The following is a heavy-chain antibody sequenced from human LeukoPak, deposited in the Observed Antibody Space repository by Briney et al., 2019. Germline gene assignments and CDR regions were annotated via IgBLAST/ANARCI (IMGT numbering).Heavy chain of an antibody. CDR1: GYSFTSYW. CDR2: ISPGDSDT. D-gene: IGHD3-16*01. J-gene: IGHJ4*02. CDR3: ARLTGPAHHY. V-gene: IGHV5-51*01. Sequence: GESLKISCKGSGYSFTSYWIGGVRQMPGKGLGWMGIISPGDSDTRSSTSFQGQVPISATKSISTAYLQWSSLKASDTATYYCARLTGPAHHYWGQGTLVTVSS.